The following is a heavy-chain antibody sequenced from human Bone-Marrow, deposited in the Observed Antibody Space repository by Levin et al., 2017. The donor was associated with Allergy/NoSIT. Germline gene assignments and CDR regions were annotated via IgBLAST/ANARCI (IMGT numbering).Heavy chain of an antibody. CDR3: AKDQEELAGNWFDP. D-gene: IGHD6-19*01. V-gene: IGHV3-23*01. Sequence: SCAASGFTFRNYAMSWVRQAPGKGLEWVSGIRGSGGNTYYADSVKGRFTVSRDNSKDTLFLQMNSLRAEDTAVYYCAKDQEELAGNWFDPWGPGTLVTVSS. J-gene: IGHJ5*02. CDR1: GFTFRNYA. CDR2: IRGSGGNT.